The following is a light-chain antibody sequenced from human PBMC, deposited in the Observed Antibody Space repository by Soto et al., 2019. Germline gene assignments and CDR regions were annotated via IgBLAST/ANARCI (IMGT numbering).Light chain of an antibody. J-gene: IGLJ1*01. CDR2: EVS. CDR1: SSDVGGYNY. Sequence: QSALTQPASVSGSPGQSITISCTGTSSDVGGYNYVSWYQQDPGKAPKLMIYEVSNRPSGVSNRFSGSKSGNTASLTISGLQAEDEADYYCSSYISSSIDYVFGTGTKVTVL. CDR3: SSYISSSIDYV. V-gene: IGLV2-14*01.